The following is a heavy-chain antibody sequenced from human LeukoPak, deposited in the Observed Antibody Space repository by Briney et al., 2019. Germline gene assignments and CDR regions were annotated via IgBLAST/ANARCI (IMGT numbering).Heavy chain of an antibody. CDR1: GDTFSSYA. CDR3: ARSDYYYYYYMDV. Sequence: ASVKVSCKVSGDTFSSYAINWVRQAPGQGLEWMGKIIPLFGTADYAQKLQGRVTITTDESTITAYMELSSLRSEDTAVYYCARSDYYYYYYMDVWGKGTTVTVSS. D-gene: IGHD4/OR15-4a*01. V-gene: IGHV1-69*05. J-gene: IGHJ6*03. CDR2: IIPLFGTA.